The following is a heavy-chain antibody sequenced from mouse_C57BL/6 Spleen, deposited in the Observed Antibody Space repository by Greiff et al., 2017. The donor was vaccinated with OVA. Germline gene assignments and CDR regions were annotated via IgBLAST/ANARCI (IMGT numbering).Heavy chain of an antibody. D-gene: IGHD2-1*01. Sequence: LQESGAELVRPGSSVKLSCKDSYFAFMASAMHWVKQRPGHGLEWIGSFTMYSDATEYSENFKGKATLTANTSSSTAYMELSSLTSEESAVYYCAREGSGNYGFAYWGQGTLVTVSA. J-gene: IGHJ3*01. V-gene: IGHV1-49*01. CDR3: AREGSGNYGFAY. CDR2: FTMYSDAT. CDR1: YFAFMASA.